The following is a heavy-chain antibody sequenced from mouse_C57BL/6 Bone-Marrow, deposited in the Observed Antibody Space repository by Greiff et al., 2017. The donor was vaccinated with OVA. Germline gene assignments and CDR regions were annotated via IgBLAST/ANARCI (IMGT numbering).Heavy chain of an antibody. CDR3: ARRYGSPYFDV. J-gene: IGHJ1*03. D-gene: IGHD1-1*01. Sequence: QVQLQQSGPELVKPGASVKISCKASGYAFSSSWMNWVKQRPGKGLEWIGRIYPGDGDTNYNGKFKGKATLTADKPSSTAYMQLSSLTSEDSAVYFCARRYGSPYFDVWGTGTTVTVSS. CDR2: IYPGDGDT. CDR1: GYAFSSSW. V-gene: IGHV1-82*01.